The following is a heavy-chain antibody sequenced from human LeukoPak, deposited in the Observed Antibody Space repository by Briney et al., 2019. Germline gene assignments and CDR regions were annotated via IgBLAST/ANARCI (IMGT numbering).Heavy chain of an antibody. Sequence: GGSLRLSCAASGFTFSTYSMNWVRQAPGKGLEWVSSISSSSSYIYYADSVRGRFTISRDNAKNSLYLQMNSLRAEDTAVYYCARHGSDYYYYGMDVWGQGTTVTVSS. V-gene: IGHV3-21*01. D-gene: IGHD3-10*01. CDR1: GFTFSTYS. CDR3: ARHGSDYYYYGMDV. CDR2: ISSSSSYI. J-gene: IGHJ6*02.